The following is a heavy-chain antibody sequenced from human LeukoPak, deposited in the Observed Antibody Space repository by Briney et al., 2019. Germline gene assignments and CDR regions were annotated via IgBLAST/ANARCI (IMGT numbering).Heavy chain of an antibody. CDR2: IDWDDDK. V-gene: IGHV2-70*01. D-gene: IGHD3-10*01. CDR3: AGISGSGSYDKKYDAFDI. Sequence: SGPALVHPTPPLTLTCTFSGFSLSTSGMGVSWIRQPPVKALEWLALIDWDDDKYYSTSLKTRLTISKDTSKNRVVLTMPNMDPVDTATYYCAGISGSGSYDKKYDAFDIWGQGTMVTVSS. J-gene: IGHJ3*02. CDR1: GFSLSTSGMG.